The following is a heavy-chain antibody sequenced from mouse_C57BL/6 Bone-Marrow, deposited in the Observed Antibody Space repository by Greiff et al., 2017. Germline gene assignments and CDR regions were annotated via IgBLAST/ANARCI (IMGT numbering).Heavy chain of an antibody. V-gene: IGHV1-15*01. CDR1: GYTFTDYE. CDR3: DYYGSSPWFAY. D-gene: IGHD1-1*01. Sequence: VQLQQSGAELVRPGASVTLSCKASGYTFTDYETHWVQQTPVHGLEWIGAIDPETGGTAYNQKFKGKAILTADKSSSTAYMELRSLTSEYSAVYYCDYYGSSPWFAYWGQGTLVTVSA. CDR2: IDPETGGT. J-gene: IGHJ3*01.